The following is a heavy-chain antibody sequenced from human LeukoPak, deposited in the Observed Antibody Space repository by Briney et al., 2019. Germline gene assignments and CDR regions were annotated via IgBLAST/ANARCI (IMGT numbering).Heavy chain of an antibody. Sequence: PSETLSLTCAVYGGSFTNYYWRWSWIRQPPGKGLEWIGEINHSGITNYNPSLKSRLTISVGTPKNQFSLSLSSVTAADTAVYYCARRAVAGKDYWGQGTLVTVSS. CDR1: GGSFTNYY. D-gene: IGHD6-19*01. CDR2: INHSGIT. J-gene: IGHJ4*02. CDR3: ARRAVAGKDY. V-gene: IGHV4-34*01.